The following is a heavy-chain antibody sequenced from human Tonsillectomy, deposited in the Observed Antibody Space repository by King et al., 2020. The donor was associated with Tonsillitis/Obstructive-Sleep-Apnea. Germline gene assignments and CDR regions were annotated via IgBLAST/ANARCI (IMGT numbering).Heavy chain of an antibody. Sequence: VPLQESGPGLVKPSETLSLTCTVSGGSISSYYWSWIRQPPGKGLEWIGYIYYSGSTNYNPSLKSRVTISVDTSKNQFSLKLSSVTAADTAVYYCARGPDFWRRFFDYWGQGTLVTVSS. CDR3: ARGPDFWRRFFDY. J-gene: IGHJ4*02. D-gene: IGHD3-3*01. CDR2: IYYSGST. V-gene: IGHV4-59*01. CDR1: GGSISSYY.